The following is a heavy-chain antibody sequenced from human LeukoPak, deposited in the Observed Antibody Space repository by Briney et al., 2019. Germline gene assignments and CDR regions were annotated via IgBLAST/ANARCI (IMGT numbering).Heavy chain of an antibody. D-gene: IGHD1-26*01. CDR2: IKQDGSEK. CDR1: GFTFSSYW. CDR3: ARGEATDDYYYMDV. Sequence: SGGSLRLSCAASGFTFSSYWMSWVRQAPGKGLEWVANIKQDGSEKYYVDSVKGRFTISRDNAKNSLYLQMNSLRAEDTAVYYCARGEATDDYYYMDVWGKGTTVTVSS. J-gene: IGHJ6*03. V-gene: IGHV3-7*01.